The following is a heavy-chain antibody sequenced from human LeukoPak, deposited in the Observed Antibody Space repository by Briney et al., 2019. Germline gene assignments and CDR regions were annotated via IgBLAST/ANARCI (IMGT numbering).Heavy chain of an antibody. CDR2: ISGSGGST. CDR3: AKKSDITMVRGVIIEIGYFDY. CDR1: GFTFSSYA. V-gene: IGHV3-23*01. D-gene: IGHD3-10*01. J-gene: IGHJ4*02. Sequence: GGSLRLSCAASGFTFSSYAMSWVRQAPGKGLEWVSAISGSGGSTYYADSVKGRFTISRDNSKNTLYLQMNSLRAEDTAVYYCAKKSDITMVRGVIIEIGYFDYWGQGTLVTVSS.